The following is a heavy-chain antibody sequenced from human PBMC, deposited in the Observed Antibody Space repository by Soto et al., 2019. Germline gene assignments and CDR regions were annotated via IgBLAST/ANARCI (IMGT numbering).Heavy chain of an antibody. CDR3: ARDRDDYGDYRFFDY. D-gene: IGHD4-17*01. Sequence: EVQLVESGGGLVQPGGSLRLSCAASGFTFSSYSMNWVRQAPGKGLEWVSYISSSSSTIYYADSVKGRFTISRDNAKNSLYLHMNSLRDEDTAVYYCARDRDDYGDYRFFDYWGQGTLVTVSS. J-gene: IGHJ4*02. V-gene: IGHV3-48*02. CDR1: GFTFSSYS. CDR2: ISSSSSTI.